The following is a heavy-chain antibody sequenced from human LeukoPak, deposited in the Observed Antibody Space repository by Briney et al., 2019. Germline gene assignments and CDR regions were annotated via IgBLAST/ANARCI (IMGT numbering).Heavy chain of an antibody. CDR1: GFTFSSYW. CDR3: AREPIVGVHFDY. CDR2: INSDGSST. Sequence: GGSLRLSCAASGFTFSSYWMHWVRQAPGKGLVWVSRINSDGSSTRYADSVKGRFTISRDNAKNTLYLQMNSLRAEDTAVYYCAREPIVGVHFDYWGQGTLVTVSS. V-gene: IGHV3-74*01. J-gene: IGHJ4*02. D-gene: IGHD1-26*01.